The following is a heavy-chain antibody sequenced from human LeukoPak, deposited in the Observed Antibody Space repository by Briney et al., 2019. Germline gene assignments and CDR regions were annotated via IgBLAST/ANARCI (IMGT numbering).Heavy chain of an antibody. J-gene: IGHJ4*02. CDR1: GGSISSYY. CDR3: ARGSTLIRGFDY. D-gene: IGHD3-10*01. V-gene: IGHV4-59*06. Sequence: SETLSLTCTVSGGSISSYYWSWIRQHPEKSLEWIGYIFYSGSAYYNPSLKSRVTISVDTSKNQFSLKLSSVTAADTAVYYCARGSTLIRGFDYWGQGTLVTVSS. CDR2: IFYSGSA.